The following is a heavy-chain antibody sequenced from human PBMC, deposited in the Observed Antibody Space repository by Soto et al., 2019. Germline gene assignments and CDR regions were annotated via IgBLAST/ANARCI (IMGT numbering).Heavy chain of an antibody. CDR1: GFTFSSYS. D-gene: IGHD3-22*01. CDR2: ISSSSSYI. V-gene: IGHV3-21*01. CDR3: ARGFYYDSSGYYSSFGY. Sequence: GGSLRLSCAASGFTFSSYSMNWVRQAPGKGLEWVSSISSSSSYIYYADSVKGRFTISRDNAKNSLYLQMNSLRAEDTAVYYCARGFYYDSSGYYSSFGYWGQGTLVTVSS. J-gene: IGHJ4*02.